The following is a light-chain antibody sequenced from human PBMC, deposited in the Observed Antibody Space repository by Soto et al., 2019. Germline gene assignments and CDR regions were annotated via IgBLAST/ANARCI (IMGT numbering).Light chain of an antibody. CDR2: DVS. CDR3: SSYTSSSLLV. CDR1: SSNAGGYNY. J-gene: IGLJ2*01. V-gene: IGLV2-14*01. Sequence: QSALTQPASVSGSPGQSITISCTGTSSNAGGYNYVSWYQQHPGKAPKLMIYDVSNRPSGVSNRFSGSKSGNTASLTISGLQAEDEADYYCSSYTSSSLLVFGGGTKLTVL.